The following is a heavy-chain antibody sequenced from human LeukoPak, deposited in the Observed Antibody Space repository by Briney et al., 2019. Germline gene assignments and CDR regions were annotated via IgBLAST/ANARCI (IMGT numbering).Heavy chain of an antibody. Sequence: GGSLRLSCAASGFTFSSYAMSWVRQAPGKGLEWVSASSGSGDSTYYADSVKGRFTISRDNSKNTLYLQMNSLRAEDTAVYYCAKLLLLMVRGVIPLFDYWGQGTLVTVSS. J-gene: IGHJ4*02. CDR1: GFTFSSYA. CDR3: AKLLLLMVRGVIPLFDY. D-gene: IGHD3-10*01. V-gene: IGHV3-23*01. CDR2: SSGSGDST.